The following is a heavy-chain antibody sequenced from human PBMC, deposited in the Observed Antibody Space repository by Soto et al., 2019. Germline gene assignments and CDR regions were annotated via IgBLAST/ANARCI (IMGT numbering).Heavy chain of an antibody. CDR3: ARLASLFYGSRSYRYFDY. Sequence: GGSLRLSCAASGFTFSSYSMNWVRQAPGKGLEWVSSISSSSSYIYYADSVKGRFTISRDNAKNSLYLQMNSLRAEDTAVYYCARLASLFYGSRSYRYFDYWGQGTLVTVSS. CDR1: GFTFSSYS. V-gene: IGHV3-21*01. D-gene: IGHD3-10*01. J-gene: IGHJ4*02. CDR2: ISSSSSYI.